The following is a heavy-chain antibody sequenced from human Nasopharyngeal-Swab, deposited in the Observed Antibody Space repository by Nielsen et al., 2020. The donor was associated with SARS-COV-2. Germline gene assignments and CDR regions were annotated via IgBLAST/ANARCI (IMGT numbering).Heavy chain of an antibody. J-gene: IGHJ4*02. CDR2: IYYSGST. V-gene: IGHV4-30-4*01. CDR3: ARAGEDYGDYSYYFDY. CDR1: GGSISSGDYY. D-gene: IGHD4-17*01. Sequence: SETLSFTCTVSGGSISSGDYYWSWIRQPPGKGLEWIGYIYYSGSTYYNPSLKSRVTISVDTSKNQFSLKLSSVTAADTAVYYCARAGEDYGDYSYYFDYWGQGTLVTVSS.